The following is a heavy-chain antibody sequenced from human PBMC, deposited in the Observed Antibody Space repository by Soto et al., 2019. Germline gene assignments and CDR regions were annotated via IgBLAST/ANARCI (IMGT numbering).Heavy chain of an antibody. J-gene: IGHJ6*03. Sequence: PSEPLSLTCTVSGGSVSSYYWSWIRQPPGKGLEWIGYIYYSGSTNYNPSLKSRVTISVDTSKNQFSLKLSSVTAADTAVYYCARRYDFWSGYLYYYYMDVWGKGTTVTVSS. D-gene: IGHD3-3*01. CDR1: GGSVSSYY. CDR2: IYYSGST. CDR3: ARRYDFWSGYLYYYYMDV. V-gene: IGHV4-59*08.